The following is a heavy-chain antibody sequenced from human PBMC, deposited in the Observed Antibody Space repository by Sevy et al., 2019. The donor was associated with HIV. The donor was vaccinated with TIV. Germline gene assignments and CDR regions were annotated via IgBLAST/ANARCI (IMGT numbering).Heavy chain of an antibody. CDR3: ARGALVGATFDAFDI. J-gene: IGHJ3*02. D-gene: IGHD1-26*01. CDR2: IYSGGST. Sequence: GGSLRLSCAASGFTVSSNYMSWVRQAPGKGLEWVSVIYSGGSTYYADSVKGRFTISRDNSKNTLYLQMNSLRAEDTAVYYCARGALVGATFDAFDIWGQGTMVTVS. V-gene: IGHV3-53*01. CDR1: GFTVSSNY.